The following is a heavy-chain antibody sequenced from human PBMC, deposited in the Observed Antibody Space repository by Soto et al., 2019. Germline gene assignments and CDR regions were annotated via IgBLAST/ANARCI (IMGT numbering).Heavy chain of an antibody. CDR3: ARGGRGYSGYGNWFDP. V-gene: IGHV1-69*13. Sequence: SVKVSCKASGGTFSSYAISWVRQAPGQGLEWMGGIIPIFGTANYAQKFQGRVTITADESTSTAYMELSSLRSEDTAVYYCARGGRGYSGYGNWFDPWGQGTLVTVSS. J-gene: IGHJ5*02. CDR2: IIPIFGTA. CDR1: GGTFSSYA. D-gene: IGHD5-12*01.